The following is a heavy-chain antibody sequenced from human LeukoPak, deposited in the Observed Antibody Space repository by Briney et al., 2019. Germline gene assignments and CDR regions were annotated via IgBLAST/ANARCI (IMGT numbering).Heavy chain of an antibody. V-gene: IGHV3-30*02. CDR2: VHYDGSNK. CDR1: GFAFSTYV. Sequence: GGSLRLSCAASGFAFSTYVMHWVRQAPGKGLEWVAYVHYDGSNKYYADSVKGRFSISRDNSKSTLYLQMNSLRAEDTAVYYCVKEQGSGANDVFDFWGQGTMVTVSS. J-gene: IGHJ3*01. D-gene: IGHD2-15*01. CDR3: VKEQGSGANDVFDF.